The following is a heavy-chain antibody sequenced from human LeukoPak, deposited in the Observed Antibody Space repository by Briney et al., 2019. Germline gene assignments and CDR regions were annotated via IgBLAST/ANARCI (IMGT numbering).Heavy chain of an antibody. D-gene: IGHD3-10*01. J-gene: IGHJ4*02. V-gene: IGHV3-15*01. CDR1: GFTFSNAW. Sequence: GGSLRLSCAASGFTFSNAWMSWVRQAPGKGLEWVGRIKSKTDGRTTDYAAPVKGRFTISRDDSKNTLYLQMNSLKTEDTAVYYCTTSGSMVRGMSPDYWGQGTLVTVSS. CDR3: TTSGSMVRGMSPDY. CDR2: IKSKTDGRTT.